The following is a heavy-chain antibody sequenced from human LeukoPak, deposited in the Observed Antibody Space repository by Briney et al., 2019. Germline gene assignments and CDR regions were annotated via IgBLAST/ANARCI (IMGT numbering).Heavy chain of an antibody. J-gene: IGHJ4*02. CDR1: GGTFSSYA. CDR2: IIPIFGTA. D-gene: IGHD6-13*01. CDR3: ARGPALAAGISFFDY. Sequence: ASVSVSCKPCGGTFSSYAISWVRQAPGKGLEWMGGIIPIFGTANYAQKFQGRVTITTDESTSTAYMELSSLRSEDTAVYYCARGPALAAGISFFDYWGQGTLVTVSS. V-gene: IGHV1-69*05.